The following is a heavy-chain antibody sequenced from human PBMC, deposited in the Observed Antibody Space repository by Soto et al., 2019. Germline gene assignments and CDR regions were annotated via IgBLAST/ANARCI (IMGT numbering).Heavy chain of an antibody. CDR1: GFTFSSYA. Sequence: GGSLRLSCAASGFTFSSYAMSWVRQAPGKGLEWVSAISGSGGSTYYADSVKGRFTISRDNSKNTLYLQMNSLRAEDTAVYYCAKDPYDEYYYYYYMDVWGKGTTVTVSS. J-gene: IGHJ6*03. CDR2: ISGSGGST. CDR3: AKDPYDEYYYYYYMDV. V-gene: IGHV3-23*01. D-gene: IGHD5-12*01.